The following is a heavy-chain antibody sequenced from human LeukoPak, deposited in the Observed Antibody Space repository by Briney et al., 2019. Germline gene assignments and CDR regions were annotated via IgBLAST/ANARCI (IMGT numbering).Heavy chain of an antibody. J-gene: IGHJ4*02. V-gene: IGHV1-69*13. CDR2: IIPIFGTA. CDR3: ARRKSLVAPFDY. D-gene: IGHD2-2*01. CDR1: GGTFSSYA. Sequence: ASVKVSCKASGGTFSSYAISWVRQAPGQGLEWMGGIIPIFGTANYAQKFQGRVTITADESTSTAYMELSSLRSEDTAVYYCARRKSLVAPFDYWGQGALVTVSS.